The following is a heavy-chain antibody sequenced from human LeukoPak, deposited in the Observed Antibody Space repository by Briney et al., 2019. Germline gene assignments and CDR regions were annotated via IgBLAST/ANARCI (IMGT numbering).Heavy chain of an antibody. CDR2: ISAYGGNT. CDR3: ATSTTVTTSEIPGDLYYYYYYMDG. CDR1: GYTFTSYG. D-gene: IGHD4-17*01. J-gene: IGHJ6*03. Sequence: ASVKVSCKASGYTFTSYGISWVRQAPGQGLEWMGWISAYGGNTNYAQKLQGRVTMTTDTSTSTAYMELRSLRSDDTAVYYCATSTTVTTSEIPGDLYYYYYYMDGWGKGTTVTVSS. V-gene: IGHV1-18*01.